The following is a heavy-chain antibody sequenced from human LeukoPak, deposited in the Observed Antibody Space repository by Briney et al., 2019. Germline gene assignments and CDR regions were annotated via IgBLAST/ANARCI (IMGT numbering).Heavy chain of an antibody. J-gene: IGHJ3*02. V-gene: IGHV1-69*04. CDR2: IIPILGIA. CDR3: ARENDDAFDI. CDR1: GGTFSSYA. Sequence: GASVKVSCKASGGTFSSYAISWVRQAPGQGLEWMGRIIPILGIANYAQKFQGRVTITTDESTSTAYMELSSLRSEDTAVYYCARENDDAFDIWGQGTMVTVSS.